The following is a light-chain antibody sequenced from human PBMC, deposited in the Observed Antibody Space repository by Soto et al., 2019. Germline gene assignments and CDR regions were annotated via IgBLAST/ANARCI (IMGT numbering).Light chain of an antibody. CDR3: SSFTSSSTLYV. CDR1: GSDVGAYNL. Sequence: QSALTQPASVSGSPGQSITISCAGTGSDVGAYNLVSWYQQHPGKAPKLIICDVSTRPSGISNRFSGSKSGDTASLTISGLQAEDEADYYCSSFTSSSTLYVFGTGTKVTVL. J-gene: IGLJ1*01. CDR2: DVS. V-gene: IGLV2-14*01.